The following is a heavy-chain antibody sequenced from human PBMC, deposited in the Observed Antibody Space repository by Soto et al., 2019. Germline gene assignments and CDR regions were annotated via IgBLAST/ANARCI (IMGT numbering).Heavy chain of an antibody. CDR1: GYSFTSYW. CDR3: ARAPYCSSTSCYYYYGMDV. Sequence: PGESLKISCKGSGYSFTSYWIGWVRQMPGKGLEWMGIIYPGDSDTRYSPSFQGQVTISADKSISTAYLQWSSLKASDTAMYYCARAPYCSSTSCYYYYGMDVWGQGTTVTVSS. D-gene: IGHD2-2*01. V-gene: IGHV5-51*01. CDR2: IYPGDSDT. J-gene: IGHJ6*02.